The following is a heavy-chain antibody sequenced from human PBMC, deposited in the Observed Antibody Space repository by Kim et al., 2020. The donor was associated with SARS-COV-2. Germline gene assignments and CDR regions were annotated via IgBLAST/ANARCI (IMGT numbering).Heavy chain of an antibody. CDR2: INAGNGNT. CDR3: ARDSFYYDYVWGSSYYYGMDV. J-gene: IGHJ6*02. CDR1: GYTFTSYA. Sequence: ASVKVSCKASGYTFTSYAMHWVRQAPGQRLEWMGWINAGNGNTKYSQKFQGRVTITRDTSASTAYMELSSLRSEDTAVYYCARDSFYYDYVWGSSYYYGMDVWGQGTTVTVSS. D-gene: IGHD3-16*01. V-gene: IGHV1-3*01.